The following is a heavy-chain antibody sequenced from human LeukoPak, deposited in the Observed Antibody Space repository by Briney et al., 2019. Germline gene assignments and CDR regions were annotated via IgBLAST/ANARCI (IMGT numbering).Heavy chain of an antibody. Sequence: GGSLRLSCAASGFTFSDYYMSWIRQAPGKGLEWVSYISSSGSTIYYADSVKGRFTISRDNAKNSLYLQMNSLRAEDTAVYYCARGRYYDSSGYYGGDYWGQGTLVTVSS. V-gene: IGHV3-11*04. CDR3: ARGRYYDSSGYYGGDY. D-gene: IGHD3-22*01. CDR2: ISSSGSTI. CDR1: GFTFSDYY. J-gene: IGHJ4*02.